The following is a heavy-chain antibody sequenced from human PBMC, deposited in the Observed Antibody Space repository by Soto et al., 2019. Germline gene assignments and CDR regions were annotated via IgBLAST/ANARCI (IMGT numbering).Heavy chain of an antibody. J-gene: IGHJ3*02. Sequence: QVQLVQSGAEVKKPGSSVKVSCKASGGTFSSYAISWVRQAPRQGLEWMGGIIPIFGTANYAQKFQGRVTITADQSTSTAYMEQRSLRSEDTAVYYGARDITMVREGPFFDIWGQGTMVTVSS. V-gene: IGHV1-69*01. CDR3: ARDITMVREGPFFDI. CDR1: GGTFSSYA. CDR2: IIPIFGTA. D-gene: IGHD3-10*01.